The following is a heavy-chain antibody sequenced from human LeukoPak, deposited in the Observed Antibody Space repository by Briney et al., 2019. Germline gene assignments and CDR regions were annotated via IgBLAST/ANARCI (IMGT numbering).Heavy chain of an antibody. D-gene: IGHD1-26*01. J-gene: IGHJ6*02. CDR3: ARHEVGWKVGGAKYYFAMDV. CDR2: IDYSGSA. Sequence: AETLCLTCTASGDPISSYYWSWIRQPPGKGLEWIGHIDYSGSANYRPGRKSRDTIAVDTPKNRFSRRLSSVTAAHTAVYYCARHEVGWKVGGAKYYFAMDVWGQGTTVTVSS. V-gene: IGHV4-59*08. CDR1: GDPISSYY.